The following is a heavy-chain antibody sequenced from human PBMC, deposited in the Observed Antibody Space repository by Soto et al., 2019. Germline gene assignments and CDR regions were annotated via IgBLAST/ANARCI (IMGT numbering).Heavy chain of an antibody. D-gene: IGHD1-1*01. CDR1: GFPFSDYY. Sequence: EEQLVESGGGLVQPGGSLRLSCAASGFPFSDYYMSWVRQAPGKGLEWVANINQDGSAKSYVDSVRGRFTISRDNGKNSLSLQMESLRADDTAVYYCARWNGGFDPWGQGTLVTVSS. CDR2: INQDGSAK. V-gene: IGHV3-7*05. CDR3: ARWNGGFDP. J-gene: IGHJ5*02.